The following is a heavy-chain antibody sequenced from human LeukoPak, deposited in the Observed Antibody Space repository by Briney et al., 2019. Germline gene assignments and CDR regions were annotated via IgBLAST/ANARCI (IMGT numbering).Heavy chain of an antibody. CDR3: ARVPGE. V-gene: IGHV4-61*02. D-gene: IGHD3-10*01. CDR1: GGSISSGSYY. J-gene: IGHJ4*02. CDR2: IYPSGST. Sequence: SQTPSLTCTVSGGSISSGSYYWSWIRQPAGKGLEWLGRIYPSGSTNYNPSLKSRVTISVDTSKNQFSLKLTSVTAADTAVYYCARVPGEWGQGTLVTDSS.